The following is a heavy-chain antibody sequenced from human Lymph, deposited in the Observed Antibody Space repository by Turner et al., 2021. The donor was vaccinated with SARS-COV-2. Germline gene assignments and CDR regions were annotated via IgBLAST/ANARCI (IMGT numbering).Heavy chain of an antibody. J-gene: IGHJ4*02. CDR1: GFTFSSYG. D-gene: IGHD6-6*01. CDR3: AKLLWQLVSPAGDFDY. Sequence: QVQLVESGGGVVQPGRSLRLSCSASGFTFSSYGMHWVRQAPGKGLEGVAVISYDGSNKYYADSVKGRFTISRDNSKNTLYLQMISLRAEDTAVYYCAKLLWQLVSPAGDFDYWGQGTLVTVSS. V-gene: IGHV3-30*18. CDR2: ISYDGSNK.